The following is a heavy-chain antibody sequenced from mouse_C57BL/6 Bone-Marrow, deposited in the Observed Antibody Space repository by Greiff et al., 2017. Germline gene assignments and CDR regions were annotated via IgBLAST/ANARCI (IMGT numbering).Heavy chain of an antibody. Sequence: DVKLVESGAELVRPGASVKLSCTASGFNIKDDYMHWVKQRPEQGLEWIGWIDPENGDTEYASKFQGKATITADTSSNTAYLQLSSLTSEDTAVYYCTTPGSLDYWGQGTTLTVSS. CDR1: GFNIKDDY. V-gene: IGHV14-4*01. D-gene: IGHD1-1*01. CDR3: TTPGSLDY. J-gene: IGHJ2*01. CDR2: IDPENGDT.